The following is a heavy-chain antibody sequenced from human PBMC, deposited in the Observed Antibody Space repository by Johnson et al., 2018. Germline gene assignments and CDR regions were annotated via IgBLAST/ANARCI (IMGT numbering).Heavy chain of an antibody. CDR3: ARQYCSTSLCYRAYFHH. CDR1: GFDFTSDW. D-gene: IGHD2-2*01. J-gene: IGHJ1*01. V-gene: IGHV3-7*01. CDR2: IKKDESEK. Sequence: VQLVESGGGSVQPGESLTLLCAASGFDFTSDWMSWVRQAPGKGLEWVATIKKDESEKYDGEDLRGRFTISRDNAKNSLYLQMNSLRAEDTAVYYCARQYCSTSLCYRAYFHHRGQGTLVTVSS.